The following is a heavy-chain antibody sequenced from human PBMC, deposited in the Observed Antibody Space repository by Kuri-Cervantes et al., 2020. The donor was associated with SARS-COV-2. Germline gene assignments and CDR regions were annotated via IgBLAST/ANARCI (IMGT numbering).Heavy chain of an antibody. CDR1: GFTFSSYG. CDR2: IWYDGSNK. Sequence: GGSLRLSCAASGFTFSSYGMHWVRQAPGKGLEWVAVIWYDGSNKYYADSVKGRFTISRDNSKNTLYLQMNSLRAEDTAVYYCARAPDYGDYYYYGMDVWGQGTTVTVSS. D-gene: IGHD4-17*01. CDR3: ARAPDYGDYYYYGMDV. V-gene: IGHV3-33*08. J-gene: IGHJ6*02.